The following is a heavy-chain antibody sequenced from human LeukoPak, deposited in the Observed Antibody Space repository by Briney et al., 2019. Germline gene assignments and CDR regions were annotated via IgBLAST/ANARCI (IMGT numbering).Heavy chain of an antibody. CDR3: ARVRPQWGEDY. CDR1: GFTFSDYY. CDR2: ISSSSSYT. Sequence: TGGSLRLSCAASGFTFSDYYMSWIRQAPGKGLEWVSYISSSSSYTNYADSVKGRFTISRDNAKSSLYLQMNSLRAEDTAVYYCARVRPQWGEDYWGQGTLVTVSS. J-gene: IGHJ4*02. V-gene: IGHV3-11*05. D-gene: IGHD3-10*01.